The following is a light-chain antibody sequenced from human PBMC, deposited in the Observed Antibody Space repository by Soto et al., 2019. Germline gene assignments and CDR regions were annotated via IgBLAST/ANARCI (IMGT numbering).Light chain of an antibody. J-gene: IGKJ4*01. CDR3: QQASSFPLT. V-gene: IGKV1-12*01. Sequence: DIQMTQAPSFVSAFVGDRVTITCRASQVISSWLAWYQRKPGKAPKLLIYAASSLQSGVPSRFSGSESGTDFTLTISSLQPEDSATYYCQQASSFPLTFGGGTKVEIK. CDR2: AAS. CDR1: QVISSW.